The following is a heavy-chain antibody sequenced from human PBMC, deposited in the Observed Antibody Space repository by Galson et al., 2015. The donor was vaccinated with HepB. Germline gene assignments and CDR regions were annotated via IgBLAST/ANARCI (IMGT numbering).Heavy chain of an antibody. CDR1: GFIFYTYH. Sequence: SLRLSCAASGFIFYTYHMNWVRQAPGKGLEWVSYIGSVSSTIYYADSVKGRFTISRDNAKNSVYLQMNSLRDEDTAVYYCTRDRGVGLIRGSMNYYGMDVWGQGTTVIVSS. D-gene: IGHD3-10*01. V-gene: IGHV3-48*02. CDR3: TRDRGVGLIRGSMNYYGMDV. J-gene: IGHJ6*02. CDR2: IGSVSSTI.